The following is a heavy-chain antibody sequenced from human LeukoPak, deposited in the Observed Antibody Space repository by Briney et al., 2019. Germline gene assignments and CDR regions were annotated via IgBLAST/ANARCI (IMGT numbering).Heavy chain of an antibody. D-gene: IGHD6-19*01. Sequence: PGGSLRLSCAASGFTFSSCWMHWVRQAPGKGLVWVSRINSDGSSTSYADSVKGRFTISRDNAKNTLYLQMNSLRAEDTAVYYCARAVGQWLVYFDYWGQGTLVTVSS. CDR1: GFTFSSCW. CDR3: ARAVGQWLVYFDY. CDR2: INSDGSST. V-gene: IGHV3-74*01. J-gene: IGHJ4*02.